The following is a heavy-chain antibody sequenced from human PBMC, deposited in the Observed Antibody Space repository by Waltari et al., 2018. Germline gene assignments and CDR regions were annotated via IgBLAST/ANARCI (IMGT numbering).Heavy chain of an antibody. D-gene: IGHD2-8*02. J-gene: IGHJ5*02. CDR3: ATLSFILTAFDP. CDR2: ISSSSSTI. CDR1: GFTFSSYS. V-gene: IGHV3-48*04. Sequence: EVQLVESGGGLVQPGGSLRLSCAASGFTFSSYSMNWVRQAPGKGLEWVSYISSSSSTISYADALKGRFTISRDNAKNSLYLQRNSLRAEDTAVYYCATLSFILTAFDPWGQGTLVTVSS.